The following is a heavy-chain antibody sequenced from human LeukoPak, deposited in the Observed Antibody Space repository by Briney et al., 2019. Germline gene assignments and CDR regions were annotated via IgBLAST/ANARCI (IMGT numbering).Heavy chain of an antibody. CDR2: IYYSGST. Sequence: PSETLSLTCTVSGGSISSSSYYWGWIRQPPGKGLEWIGSIYYSGSTYYNPSLKSRVTISVDTSKNQFSLKLSSVTAADTAVYYCARDSRSYDFWSGYSTYYGMDVWGQGTTVTVSS. D-gene: IGHD3-3*01. J-gene: IGHJ6*02. CDR1: GGSISSSSYY. V-gene: IGHV4-39*02. CDR3: ARDSRSYDFWSGYSTYYGMDV.